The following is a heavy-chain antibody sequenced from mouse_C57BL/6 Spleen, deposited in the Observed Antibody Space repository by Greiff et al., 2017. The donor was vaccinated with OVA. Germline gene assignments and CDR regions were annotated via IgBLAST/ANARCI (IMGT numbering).Heavy chain of an antibody. CDR1: GYTFTSYW. CDR3: ARQDYYGSPYYFDY. Sequence: QVQLQQPGAELVMPGASVKLSCKASGYTFTSYWMPWVKRRPGQGLEWIGELVPPDSYSTYNQKFKGKSTLTVAKSSSTAYMQLSSLTSEDSAVYYCARQDYYGSPYYFDYWGQGTTLTVSS. V-gene: IGHV1-69*01. D-gene: IGHD1-1*01. J-gene: IGHJ2*01. CDR2: LVPPDSYS.